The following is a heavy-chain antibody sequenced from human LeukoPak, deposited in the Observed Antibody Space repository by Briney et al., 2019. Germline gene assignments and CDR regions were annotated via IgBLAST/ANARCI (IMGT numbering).Heavy chain of an antibody. D-gene: IGHD3-22*01. CDR2: ISGGVGST. V-gene: IGHV3-23*01. CDR3: AKDEGYYDSSGSRSPIDY. J-gene: IGHJ4*02. CDR1: RFTFSSYA. Sequence: GGSLRLSCAPSRFTFSSYAMSWVRQAPGKGLEWVSAISGGVGSTYYADSVKGRFTISRDNSKNTLYLQMNSLRAEDTAVYYCAKDEGYYDSSGSRSPIDYWSQGTLVTVSS.